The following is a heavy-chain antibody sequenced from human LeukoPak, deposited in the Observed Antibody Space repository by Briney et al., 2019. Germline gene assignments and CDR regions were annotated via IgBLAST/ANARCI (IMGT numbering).Heavy chain of an antibody. CDR1: GYMFITYW. J-gene: IGHJ6*02. D-gene: IGHD3-10*01. CDR3: ARLTIVRGLISGIDV. V-gene: IGHV5-51*01. CDR2: IYPADSRT. Sequence: GESLKISCMASGYMFITYWIGWVRQMAGKGLECMGIIYPADSRTTYSPSFQGQVTMSADKSINTAYLQWSSLQASDTAMYYCARLTIVRGLISGIDVWGQGTTVTVSS.